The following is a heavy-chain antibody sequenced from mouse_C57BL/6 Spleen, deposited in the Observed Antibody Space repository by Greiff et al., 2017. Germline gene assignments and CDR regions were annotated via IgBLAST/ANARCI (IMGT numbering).Heavy chain of an antibody. CDR1: GYTFTDYE. J-gene: IGHJ3*02. Sequence: QVQLQQSGAELVRPGASVTLSCKASGYTFTDYEMHWVKQTPVHGLEWIGAIDPETGGTAYNQKFKGKAILTADKSSSTAYMELRSLTSEDSAVYYCTRYSNFDPGYGDWGQGTLVTVSA. CDR2: IDPETGGT. CDR3: TRYSNFDPGYGD. V-gene: IGHV1-15*01. D-gene: IGHD2-5*01.